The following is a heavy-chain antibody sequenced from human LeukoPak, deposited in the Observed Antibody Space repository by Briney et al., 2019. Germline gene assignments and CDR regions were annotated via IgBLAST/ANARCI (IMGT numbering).Heavy chain of an antibody. J-gene: IGHJ3*02. CDR1: GFTFSSYW. Sequence: GGSLRLSCAASGFTFSSYWMSWVRQAPGKGLEWVANIKQDGSEKYYVDSVKGRFTISRDNSRNTMYPQMNSLRAEDTAVYYCARALSSGWSHAFDIWGQGTMVTVSS. CDR3: ARALSSGWSHAFDI. CDR2: IKQDGSEK. V-gene: IGHV3-7*01. D-gene: IGHD6-19*01.